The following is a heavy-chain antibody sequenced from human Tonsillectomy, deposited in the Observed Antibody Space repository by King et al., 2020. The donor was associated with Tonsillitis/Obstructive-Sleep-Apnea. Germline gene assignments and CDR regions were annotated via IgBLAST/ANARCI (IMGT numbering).Heavy chain of an antibody. Sequence: VQLVESGAEVKEPGASVKVSCKASGYSFTNYGISWVRQAPGQGLEWMGWISAYNGDTNYAQKLQGRVTLTTDTSTNTAYLELRSLRSDDTAVYYCARDSMSHYFDSSAYYTFAYWGQGTLVTVSS. CDR3: ARDSMSHYFDSSAYYTFAY. J-gene: IGHJ4*02. V-gene: IGHV1-18*01. CDR2: ISAYNGDT. D-gene: IGHD3-22*01. CDR1: GYSFTNYG.